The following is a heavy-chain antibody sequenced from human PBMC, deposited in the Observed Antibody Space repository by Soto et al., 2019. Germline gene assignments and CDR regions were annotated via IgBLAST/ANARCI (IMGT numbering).Heavy chain of an antibody. CDR2: INSDGSST. Sequence: GGSLRLSCAASGFTFSSYWMHWVRQAPGKGLVWVSRINSDGSSTSYADSVKGRFTISRDNAKNTLYLQMNSLRAEDTAVYYCARDLRDTTDDEPYYMDVWGKGTTVTVSS. CDR1: GFTFSSYW. CDR3: ARDLRDTTDDEPYYMDV. V-gene: IGHV3-74*01. D-gene: IGHD1-1*01. J-gene: IGHJ6*03.